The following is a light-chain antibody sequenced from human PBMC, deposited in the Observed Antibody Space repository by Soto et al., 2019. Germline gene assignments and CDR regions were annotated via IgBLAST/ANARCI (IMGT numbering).Light chain of an antibody. CDR1: SSDVGNYNY. V-gene: IGLV2-14*01. CDR2: DVN. J-gene: IGLJ2*01. CDR3: SSYTTSTTLVV. Sequence: QSALTQPASVSGSPGQSITISCTGTSSDVGNYNYVSWYQQHPGKAPKLMIYDVNNRPSGVSNRFSGSKSGNTASLTISGLQAEDEADYYCSSYTTSTTLVVFAGGTKLTVL.